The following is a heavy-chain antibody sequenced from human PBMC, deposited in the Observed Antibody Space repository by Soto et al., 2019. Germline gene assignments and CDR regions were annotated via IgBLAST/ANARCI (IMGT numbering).Heavy chain of an antibody. Sequence: QVQLVQSGAEMKKHGASVKVSCKASGYTFTTYGIIWVRQAPGQGLEWMGWISAYNGNTHYAQKLQGRVTMTTDTSTSTAYVELSSLRSDDTAVYYCAREHFPPTYASFDYWGQGTLVTVSS. V-gene: IGHV1-18*04. J-gene: IGHJ4*02. CDR3: AREHFPPTYASFDY. D-gene: IGHD3-3*02. CDR1: GYTFTTYG. CDR2: ISAYNGNT.